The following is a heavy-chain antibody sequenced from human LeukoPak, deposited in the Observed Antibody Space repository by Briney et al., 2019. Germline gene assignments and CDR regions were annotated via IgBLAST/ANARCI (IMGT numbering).Heavy chain of an antibody. CDR1: GFSVSSDY. Sequence: GGSLRLSCAASGFSVSSDYMGWVRQAPGKGLEWVSIMYRSGTTYYADSVKGRFAISRDNSKNTVYLQMNSLRAEDTAVYYCARRYCSDANCYHVSNWGQGTLVTVSS. J-gene: IGHJ4*02. V-gene: IGHV3-53*01. D-gene: IGHD2-15*01. CDR3: ARRYCSDANCYHVSN. CDR2: MYRSGTT.